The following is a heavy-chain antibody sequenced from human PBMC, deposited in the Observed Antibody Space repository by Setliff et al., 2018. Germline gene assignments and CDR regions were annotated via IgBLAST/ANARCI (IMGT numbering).Heavy chain of an antibody. J-gene: IGHJ3*02. D-gene: IGHD3-22*01. Sequence: GGSLRLSCAASGFTFNSYSINWVRQAPGKGLEWVSSISSTGSYKPYADSVKGRFIVSRDNSKNTMYLQLRSLRADDTAIYYCAKDRKNYYDTSGYPDAFDIWGQGTTVTVSS. CDR3: AKDRKNYYDTSGYPDAFDI. CDR2: ISSTGSYK. CDR1: GFTFNSYS. V-gene: IGHV3-21*04.